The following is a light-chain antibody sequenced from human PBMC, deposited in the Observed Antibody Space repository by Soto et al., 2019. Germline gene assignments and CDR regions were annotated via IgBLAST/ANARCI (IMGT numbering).Light chain of an antibody. V-gene: IGLV2-23*01. CDR1: SSDVGFYNL. Sequence: QSVLTQPASVSGSPGQSITISCTGTSSDVGFYNLVSWYQQLPGKVPKLIIYGDSQRPSGVSNRFSGSKSGNTASLTISGLQADDEADYYCCSYADSSTSCVFGTGTKVTVL. J-gene: IGLJ1*01. CDR3: CSYADSSTSCV. CDR2: GDS.